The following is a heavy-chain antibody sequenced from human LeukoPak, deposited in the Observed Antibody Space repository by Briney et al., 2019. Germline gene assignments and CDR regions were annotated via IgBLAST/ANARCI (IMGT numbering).Heavy chain of an antibody. J-gene: IGHJ2*01. V-gene: IGHV4-34*01. D-gene: IGHD3-3*01. Sequence: PSETLSLTCAVSVGSFSGYYWSWIRQSPGKGLEWIAEIHYKGATSHKPSLESRVTISGDTSKNQISLKVTSVTAADTAVYYCARGILGSFYFDVWGRGTLVTVSS. CDR3: ARGILGSFYFDV. CDR2: IHYKGAT. CDR1: VGSFSGYY.